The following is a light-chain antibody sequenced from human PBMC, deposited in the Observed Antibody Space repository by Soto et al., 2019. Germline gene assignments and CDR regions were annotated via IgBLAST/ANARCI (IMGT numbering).Light chain of an antibody. CDR3: QQYGSSPPYT. CDR1: QSVGSRY. Sequence: EIVLTQSPGTLSLSLGERATVSCRASQSVGSRYLAWYQQKPGQAPRLLIYGASTRATGIPDRFSGSGSGTDFTLTISRLEPEDFAVYYCQQYGSSPPYTFGQGTK. V-gene: IGKV3-20*01. CDR2: GAS. J-gene: IGKJ2*01.